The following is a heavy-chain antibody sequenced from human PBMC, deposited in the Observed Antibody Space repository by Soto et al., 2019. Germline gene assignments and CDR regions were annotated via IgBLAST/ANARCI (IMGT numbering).Heavy chain of an antibody. Sequence: QVQLVQSGAEVKKPGASVKVSCRASGYTFSTYDIDWVRLAPGQGLEWMGSMNPNTGNTEYAQKFQGRVTMTRDTSESTFYMEMSSRRSEDSAIYYWARTRGGIAAAGNDYWGQGTLVTVSS. CDR3: ARTRGGIAAAGNDY. D-gene: IGHD6-13*01. V-gene: IGHV1-8*01. CDR1: GYTFSTYD. J-gene: IGHJ4*02. CDR2: MNPNTGNT.